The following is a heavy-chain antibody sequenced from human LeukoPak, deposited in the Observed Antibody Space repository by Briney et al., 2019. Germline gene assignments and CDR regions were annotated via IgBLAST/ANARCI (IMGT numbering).Heavy chain of an antibody. CDR3: SRGRSAGGSGSSNPPFYF. V-gene: IGHV3-21*01. CDR1: GFTFSSYT. J-gene: IGHJ4*02. Sequence: GGSLRLSCAASGFTFSSYTMNWVRQAPGKGLEWVSSISSSSTSIYYADSVKGRFTISRDNAKNSLYLQMNSLRAEDTAVYYRSRGRSAGGSGSSNPPFYFLGQGTLVT. CDR2: ISSSSTSI. D-gene: IGHD3-10*01.